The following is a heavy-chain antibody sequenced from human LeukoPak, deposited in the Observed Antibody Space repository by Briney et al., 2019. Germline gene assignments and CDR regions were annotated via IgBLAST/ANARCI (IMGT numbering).Heavy chain of an antibody. Sequence: RASVKVSCKASGYTFTGYYMHWVRQAPGQGLEWMGWINPNSGGTNYAQKFQGRVTMTRDTSISTAYMELSRLRSDDTAVYYCARDDDFWSGYPDYWGQGTLVTVSS. V-gene: IGHV1-2*02. CDR3: ARDDDFWSGYPDY. CDR2: INPNSGGT. D-gene: IGHD3-3*01. CDR1: GYTFTGYY. J-gene: IGHJ4*02.